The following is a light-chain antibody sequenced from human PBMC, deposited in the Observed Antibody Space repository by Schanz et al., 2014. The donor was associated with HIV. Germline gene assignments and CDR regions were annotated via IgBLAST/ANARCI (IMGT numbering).Light chain of an antibody. Sequence: EIVMTQSPGTLSVSPGERATLSCRASQTVSNNLAWYQQKPGQAPRLLIYGASTRVTGIPARFSGSGSGTEFTLTISSLQSEDFAVYYCQHYGSSKWTFGQGTKVEIK. CDR3: QHYGSSKWT. J-gene: IGKJ1*01. CDR1: QTVSNN. CDR2: GAS. V-gene: IGKV3-15*01.